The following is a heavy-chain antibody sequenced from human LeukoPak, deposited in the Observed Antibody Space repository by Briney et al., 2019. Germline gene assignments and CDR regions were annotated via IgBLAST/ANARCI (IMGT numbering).Heavy chain of an antibody. CDR2: FDPEDGET. Sequence: SVKVSCKASGYTFAGYDINWVRQAPGKGLEWMGGFDPEDGETIYAQKFQGRVTMTEDTSTDTAYMELSSLRSEDTAVYYCATGGSSGWWAFDIWGQGTMVTVSS. V-gene: IGHV1-24*01. J-gene: IGHJ3*02. CDR1: GYTFAGYD. CDR3: ATGGSSGWWAFDI. D-gene: IGHD6-19*01.